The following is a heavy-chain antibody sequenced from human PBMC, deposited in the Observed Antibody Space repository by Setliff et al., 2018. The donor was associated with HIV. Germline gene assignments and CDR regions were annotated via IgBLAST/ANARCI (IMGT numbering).Heavy chain of an antibody. CDR1: GYSFTTYW. CDR3: ARFFGYSSSWPSAGY. Sequence: PGESLKISCKGSGYSFTTYWIGWVRQMPGKGLEWMGIIYPGDSDTRYNPSFQGQVTISADESISTAYLHWSSLKASDTAMYYCARFFGYSSSWPSAGYWCQGTLVTVSS. J-gene: IGHJ4*02. D-gene: IGHD6-13*01. V-gene: IGHV5-51*01. CDR2: IYPGDSDT.